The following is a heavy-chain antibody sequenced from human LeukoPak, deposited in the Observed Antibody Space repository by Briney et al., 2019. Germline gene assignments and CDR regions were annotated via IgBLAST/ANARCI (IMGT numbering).Heavy chain of an antibody. D-gene: IGHD3-9*01. CDR3: ARVTGYMIEDYFDY. CDR1: GGSISSYY. Sequence: SETLSLTCTVSGGSISSYYWSWIRQPPGKGLEWSGYIYYSGSTNYNPSLKSRVTISADTSKNQFYLKLRSVTAADTAVYCCARVTGYMIEDYFDYWGQGTLVTVSS. CDR2: IYYSGST. V-gene: IGHV4-59*01. J-gene: IGHJ4*02.